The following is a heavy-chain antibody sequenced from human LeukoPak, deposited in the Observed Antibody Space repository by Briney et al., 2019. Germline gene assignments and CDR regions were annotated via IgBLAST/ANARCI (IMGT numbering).Heavy chain of an antibody. D-gene: IGHD5-24*01. J-gene: IGHJ4*02. CDR2: IYYSGST. CDR3: ARSDGYFSFFDY. Sequence: PSETLSLTCTVSGGSISSSSYYWGWIRQPPGKGLEWIGSIYYSGSTYYNPSLKSRVTISVDASKNQFSLKLSSVSAADTAVYYCARSDGYFSFFDYWGQGTLVTVSS. V-gene: IGHV4-39*07. CDR1: GGSISSSSYY.